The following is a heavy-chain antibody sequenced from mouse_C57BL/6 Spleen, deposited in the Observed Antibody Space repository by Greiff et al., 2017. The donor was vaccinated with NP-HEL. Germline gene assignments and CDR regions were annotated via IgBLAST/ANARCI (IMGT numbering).Heavy chain of an antibody. CDR3: ARSLGYDSAWFAD. D-gene: IGHD6-5*01. Sequence: QVQLQQPGAELVRPGSSVKLSCKASGYTFTSYWMHWVKQRPIQGLEWIGNIDPSDSETHYNQKFKDKATLTVDKSSSTAYMQLSSLTSEDSAVYYCARSLGYDSAWFADWGKGTLVTVSA. V-gene: IGHV1-52*01. CDR2: IDPSDSET. J-gene: IGHJ3*01. CDR1: GYTFTSYW.